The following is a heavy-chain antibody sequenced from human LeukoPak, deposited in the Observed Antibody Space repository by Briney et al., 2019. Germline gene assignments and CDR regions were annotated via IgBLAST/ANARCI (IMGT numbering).Heavy chain of an antibody. V-gene: IGHV3-64*01. J-gene: IGHJ6*02. CDR1: GFTFSPYG. CDR2: ISSDGGST. Sequence: GGSLRLSCVASGFTFSPYGMHWVRQAPGKGLEYVSVISSDGGSTYYANSVKGRFTISRDNSKNSLYLQMGSLTAEDMDVYYWARWSGGLDVWGQGTTVTVSS. CDR3: ARWSGGLDV.